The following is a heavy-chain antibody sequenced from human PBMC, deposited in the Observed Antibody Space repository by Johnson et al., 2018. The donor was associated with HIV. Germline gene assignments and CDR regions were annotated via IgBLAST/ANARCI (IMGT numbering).Heavy chain of an antibody. CDR3: ARERLLITPRRDDAFDI. D-gene: IGHD6-6*01. CDR1: GFTFSSYG. CDR2: IKQDGSDK. Sequence: EVQLVESGGGVVQPGGSLRLSCAASGFTFSSYGMHWVRQAPGKGLEWVANIKQDGSDKYYVDSVKGRFTISRDNAKNSLYLQINSLTAEDTALYYCARERLLITPRRDDAFDIWGQGTMVTVSS. V-gene: IGHV3-7*03. J-gene: IGHJ3*02.